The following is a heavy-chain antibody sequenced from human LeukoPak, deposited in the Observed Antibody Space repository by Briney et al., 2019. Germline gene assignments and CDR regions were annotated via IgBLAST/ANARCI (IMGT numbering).Heavy chain of an antibody. Sequence: SETLSLTCSVSDGSMSSYYWSWIRQSPGKGLEWIGYIYHSGSTDYNSSLKSRVTISVDTSKNQFSLKLSSVTAADTAVYYCARAYCSGGSCYSDRGAFDIWGQGTMVTVSS. CDR3: ARAYCSGGSCYSDRGAFDI. V-gene: IGHV4-59*08. J-gene: IGHJ3*02. CDR2: IYHSGST. D-gene: IGHD2-15*01. CDR1: DGSMSSYY.